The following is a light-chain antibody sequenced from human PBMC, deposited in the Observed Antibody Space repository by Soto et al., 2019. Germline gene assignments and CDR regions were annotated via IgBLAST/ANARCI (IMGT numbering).Light chain of an antibody. CDR1: SSDVGGYNY. CDR3: CSYAGSYTLV. CDR2: DVS. J-gene: IGLJ3*02. Sequence: QSALTQPRSVSGSPGQSVTISCTGTSSDVGGYNYVSWYRLHPGKAPKLMIYDVSERPSGVPDRFSGSKSGNTASLTISGLQAEDEADYYCCSYAGSYTLVFGGGTQLTVL. V-gene: IGLV2-11*01.